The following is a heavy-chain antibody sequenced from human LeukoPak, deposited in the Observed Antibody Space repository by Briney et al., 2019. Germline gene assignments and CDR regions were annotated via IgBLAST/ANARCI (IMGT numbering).Heavy chain of an antibody. V-gene: IGHV4-59*01. CDR3: ARATPEYSSFVWFDP. CDR1: GGSIGSYY. D-gene: IGHD6-6*01. J-gene: IGHJ5*02. Sequence: SETLSLTCTVSGGSIGSYYWSWIRQPPGKGLEWIGYIYYSGSTNYNPSLKSRVTISVDTSKNQFSLKLSSVTAADTAVYYCARATPEYSSFVWFDPWGQGTLVTVSS. CDR2: IYYSGST.